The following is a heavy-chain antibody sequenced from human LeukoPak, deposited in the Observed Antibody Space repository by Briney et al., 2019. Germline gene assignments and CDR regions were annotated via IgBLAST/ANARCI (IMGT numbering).Heavy chain of an antibody. CDR2: IKQDGSEK. CDR3: ARDYYDSSGYYLYYYYYYMDV. J-gene: IGHJ6*03. V-gene: IGHV3-7*01. CDR1: GFTFSSYW. D-gene: IGHD3-22*01. Sequence: GGSLRLSCAASGFTFSSYWMSWVRQAPGKGLEWVANIKQDGSEKYYVDSVKGRFTISRDNAKNSLYLQMNSLRAEDTAVYYCARDYYDSSGYYLYYYYYYMDVWGKGTTVTVSS.